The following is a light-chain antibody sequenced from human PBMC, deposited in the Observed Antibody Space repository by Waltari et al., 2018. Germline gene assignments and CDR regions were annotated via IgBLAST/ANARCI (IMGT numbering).Light chain of an antibody. Sequence: QSILTQPPSVSGTPRQRVTISCSGSASNIGSKNVNWYQHLPGTAPKIVISSNDQRPSGVRDLFSGSKSGTSASLAINGLQSEDEADYYCVAWDDSLRGPVFGTGTKVTVL. J-gene: IGLJ1*01. CDR3: VAWDDSLRGPV. CDR1: ASNIGSKN. V-gene: IGLV1-44*01. CDR2: SND.